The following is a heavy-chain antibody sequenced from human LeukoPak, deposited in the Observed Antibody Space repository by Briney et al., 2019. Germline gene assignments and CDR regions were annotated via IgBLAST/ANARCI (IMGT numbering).Heavy chain of an antibody. CDR1: RYTFTGYY. Sequence: ASVKDSCMASRYTFTGYYMYWVRPAPGQGVEWMGWIYPNRGGTNYAQKFQGRVTMTRDTSISTAYMELSRLRSDDMAVYYCARDFGSSGWYSGSDWFDPWGQGTLVTVSS. CDR2: IYPNRGGT. J-gene: IGHJ5*02. D-gene: IGHD6-19*01. V-gene: IGHV1-2*02. CDR3: ARDFGSSGWYSGSDWFDP.